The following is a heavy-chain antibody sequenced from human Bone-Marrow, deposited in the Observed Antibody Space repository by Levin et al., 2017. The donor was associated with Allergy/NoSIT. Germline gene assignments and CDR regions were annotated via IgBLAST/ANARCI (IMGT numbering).Heavy chain of an antibody. CDR3: GREGNGGSDWAGLDY. D-gene: IGHD2-15*01. J-gene: IGHJ4*02. CDR1: GYIFTGHY. V-gene: IGHV1/OR15-1*04. Sequence: GGSLRLSCKASGYIFTGHYVQWVRQAPGQALEWMAWINPKNGDTNSAQRFQGRLPVTSDTSINTVYMELSSLNSEDTAIYYCGREGNGGSDWAGLDYWGQGTLVTVSS. CDR2: INPKNGDT.